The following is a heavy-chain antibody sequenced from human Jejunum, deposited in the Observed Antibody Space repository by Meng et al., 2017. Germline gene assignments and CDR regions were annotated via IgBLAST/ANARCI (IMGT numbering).Heavy chain of an antibody. CDR3: VRDVTRGGY. J-gene: IGHJ4*02. V-gene: IGHV1-2*02. D-gene: IGHD2-2*01. CDR1: GYTFTDHY. CDR2: ISSNGAGT. Sequence: ASVKVSCKASGYTFTDHYMHWVRQAPGQGLEWMGWISSNGAGTNYAQKFQGRVTMTRDTSISTAYMELSSLRSDDTAMYYCVRDVTRGGYWGQGTLVTVSS.